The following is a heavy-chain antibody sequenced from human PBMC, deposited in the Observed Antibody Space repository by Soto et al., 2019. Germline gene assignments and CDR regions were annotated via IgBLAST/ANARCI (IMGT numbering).Heavy chain of an antibody. CDR2: VYSNGHT. V-gene: IGHV4-39*01. Sequence: PSETLSLTCTVSGDSISNKNYHWGWTRQPPGKGLGWIGTVYSNGHTYPNPSLKSRLAMAVDTSKNPFSLSLISVTAADTAVYFCASLTNGGPGDSWGQRTLVTVSS. CDR1: GDSISNKNYH. J-gene: IGHJ4*02. D-gene: IGHD2-8*01. CDR3: ASLTNGGPGDS.